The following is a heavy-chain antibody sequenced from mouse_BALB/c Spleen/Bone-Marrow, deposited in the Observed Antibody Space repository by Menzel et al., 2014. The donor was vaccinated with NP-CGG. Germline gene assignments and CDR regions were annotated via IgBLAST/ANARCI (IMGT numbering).Heavy chain of an antibody. D-gene: IGHD1-1*01. J-gene: IGHJ2*01. Sequence: EVQLQESGPGLVKPSQSLSLTCTVTGYSITSDYAWNWIRQFPGNKLEWMGYISYSGSTSYSPSLKSRISITRDTSKNQFFLQLNSVTTEDTATYYCARDNYYGSSYWGQGTTLTVSS. CDR2: ISYSGST. CDR1: GYSITSDYA. CDR3: ARDNYYGSSY. V-gene: IGHV3-2*02.